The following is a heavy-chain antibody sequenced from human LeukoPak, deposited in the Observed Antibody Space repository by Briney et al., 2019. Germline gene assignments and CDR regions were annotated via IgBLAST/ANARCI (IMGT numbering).Heavy chain of an antibody. J-gene: IGHJ4*02. CDR3: ARDLVGSTSRLHHFDY. CDR2: ISYDGSNK. Sequence: PGGSLRLSCAASGFTFSSYAMHWVRQAPGKGLEWVAVISYDGSNKYYADSVKGRFTISRDNSKNTLYLQMNSLRAEDTAVYYCARDLVGSTSRLHHFDYWGQGTLVTVSS. CDR1: GFTFSSYA. D-gene: IGHD2-2*01. V-gene: IGHV3-30-3*01.